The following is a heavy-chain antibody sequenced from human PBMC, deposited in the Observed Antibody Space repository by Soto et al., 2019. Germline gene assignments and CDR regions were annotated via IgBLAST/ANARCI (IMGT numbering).Heavy chain of an antibody. CDR3: ARSYDSSGYYRAPVDF. V-gene: IGHV3-49*03. D-gene: IGHD3-22*01. CDR2: IRSRAYGGTT. Sequence: FGDYTVNWFRQAPGTGLEWVGFIRSRAYGGTTQYAASVKGRFTVSRDDSKSVAYLQMNSLGSEDADVYYCARSYDSSGYYRAPVDFWGQGTLVTVSS. J-gene: IGHJ4*02. CDR1: FGDYT.